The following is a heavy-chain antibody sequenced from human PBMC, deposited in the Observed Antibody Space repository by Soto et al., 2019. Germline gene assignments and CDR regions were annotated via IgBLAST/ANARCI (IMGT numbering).Heavy chain of an antibody. CDR1: GFTFSSYA. V-gene: IGHV3-30-3*01. J-gene: IGHJ6*02. CDR3: VRDSSNYVGNYYALDV. D-gene: IGHD4-4*01. Sequence: QVQLVESGGGVVQPGRSLRLSCAASGFTFSSYAMHWVRQAPGKGLEWVAVISFDGSNKYYAGSVKGRFTISRDNSKKQLSLQMNSLRAEDTAVCYCVRDSSNYVGNYYALDVWGQGTTVTVSS. CDR2: ISFDGSNK.